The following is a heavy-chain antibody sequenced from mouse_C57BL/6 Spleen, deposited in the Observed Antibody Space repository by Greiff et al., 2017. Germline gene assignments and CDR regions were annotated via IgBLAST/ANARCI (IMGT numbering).Heavy chain of an antibody. J-gene: IGHJ4*01. CDR3: ASPYDYYAMDY. CDR1: GYTFTSYW. Sequence: QVQLQQPGAELVKPGASVKVSCKASGYTFTSYWMHWVKQRPGQGLAWIGRIHPSDSDTNYNQKFKGQATLTAAKSSITAYMQLGGLAAEYSAVYYCASPYDYYAMDYWGQGTSVTVSS. V-gene: IGHV1-74*01. CDR2: IHPSDSDT.